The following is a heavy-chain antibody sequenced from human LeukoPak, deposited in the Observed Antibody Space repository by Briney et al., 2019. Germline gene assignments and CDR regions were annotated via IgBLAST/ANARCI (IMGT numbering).Heavy chain of an antibody. CDR2: IYYSGST. Sequence: SETLSLTCTVSGGSISSSSYYWGWIRQPPGKGLEWIGSIYYSGSTYYNPSLKSRVTISVDTSKNQFSLKLSSVTAADTAVYYCASGYCSGGSCSEEYFQHWGRGTLVTVSS. D-gene: IGHD2-15*01. V-gene: IGHV4-39*07. J-gene: IGHJ1*01. CDR3: ASGYCSGGSCSEEYFQH. CDR1: GGSISSSSYY.